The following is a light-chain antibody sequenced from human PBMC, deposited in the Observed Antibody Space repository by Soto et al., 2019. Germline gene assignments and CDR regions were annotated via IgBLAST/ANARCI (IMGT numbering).Light chain of an antibody. CDR1: QSVSNNY. J-gene: IGKJ5*01. CDR2: DAV. Sequence: EIVMTQSPATLSVSPGERATLSCRASQSVSNNYLAWYQQKPGQAPRLLIYDAVTRATGIPDRFSGRVSGTDFTLTISRLEPEDFALYYCQQYGTSPRTFGPGTRLEIK. CDR3: QQYGTSPRT. V-gene: IGKV3-20*01.